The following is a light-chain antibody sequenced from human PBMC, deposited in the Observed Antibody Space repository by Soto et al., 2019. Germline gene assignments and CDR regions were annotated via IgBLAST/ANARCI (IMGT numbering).Light chain of an antibody. CDR1: QSISTY. V-gene: IGKV1-39*01. CDR2: AAS. Sequence: DIQMTQSPSSLSASVGDRVTITCRASQSISTYLNWYQQKPGKAPNLLIYAASSLQSGVPPRFSGSGSGTDFTLTISSLQPEDFATYYCQQSYSTPRTLGQGTMV. CDR3: QQSYSTPRT. J-gene: IGKJ1*01.